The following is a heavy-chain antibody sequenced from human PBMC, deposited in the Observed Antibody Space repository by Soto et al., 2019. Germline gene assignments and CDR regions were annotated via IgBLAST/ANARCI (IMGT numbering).Heavy chain of an antibody. V-gene: IGHV5-51*01. J-gene: IGHJ6*02. Sequence: GESLKISCKGSGYSFISYWIGWVRQMPGKGLEWMGIIYPGDSTATYSPSFQGQVTISVDKSISTAYLQWSSLRASDTAMYYCARRREDYSDYRQSGLYYYLMDVWGQGTTVTVSS. CDR3: ARRREDYSDYRQSGLYYYLMDV. CDR2: IYPGDSTA. CDR1: GYSFISYW. D-gene: IGHD4-17*01.